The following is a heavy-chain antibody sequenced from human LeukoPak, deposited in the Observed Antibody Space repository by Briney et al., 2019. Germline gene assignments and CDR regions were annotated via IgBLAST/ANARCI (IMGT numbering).Heavy chain of an antibody. Sequence: PGGSLRLSCAASGFTFSSYAMSWVRQAPGKGLEWVSAISGSGGSTYYADSVKGRFTISRDNSKNTLYLQMNSLRAEDTAVYYCAKDRTAYYDILTGYSNWFDPWGQGTLVTVSS. CDR2: ISGSGGST. CDR3: AKDRTAYYDILTGYSNWFDP. V-gene: IGHV3-23*01. CDR1: GFTFSSYA. J-gene: IGHJ5*02. D-gene: IGHD3-9*01.